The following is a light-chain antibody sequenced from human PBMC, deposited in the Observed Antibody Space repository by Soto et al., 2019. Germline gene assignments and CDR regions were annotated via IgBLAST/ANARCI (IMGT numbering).Light chain of an antibody. CDR2: EVS. Sequence: QSVLTQPASVSGSPGQSITISCTGTSSDVGGYNYVSWYQQHPGKAPKLMIYEVSNRPSGVSNRFSGSKSGNTASLTISVLQAEDEADYYCSSYTSSRSYVFGTGTKLTVL. J-gene: IGLJ1*01. CDR1: SSDVGGYNY. CDR3: SSYTSSRSYV. V-gene: IGLV2-14*01.